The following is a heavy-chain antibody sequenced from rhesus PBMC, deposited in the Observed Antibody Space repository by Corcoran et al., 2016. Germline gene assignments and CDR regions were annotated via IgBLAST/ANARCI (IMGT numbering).Heavy chain of an antibody. CDR1: GFTYRTYG. J-gene: IGHJ4*01. CDR2: ISNGGDST. CDR3: AKDPGY. Sequence: EVQLVEFGGGLVQRGGSLRHSCAASGFTYRTYGVSWVRRAPGKGLEWVSYISNGGDSTTYADSVKGRFTISRDNSKKTVSLQMNSLRPEDTAVYHCAKDPGYCGQGVLVTVSS. V-gene: IGHV3S5*01.